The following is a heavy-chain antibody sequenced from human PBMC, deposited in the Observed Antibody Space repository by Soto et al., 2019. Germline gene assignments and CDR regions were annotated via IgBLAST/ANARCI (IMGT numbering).Heavy chain of an antibody. CDR3: VKDRDSNSWPSRDV. J-gene: IGHJ6*02. CDR2: ISPNSGNT. V-gene: IGHV1-18*01. CDR1: GYTFTRNG. D-gene: IGHD3-22*01. Sequence: QVHLVQSGAEVKKPGASVNVSCKTSGYTFTRNGISWVRQAPGQGLEWMGWISPNSGNTKYAQKLQGRVIMTTDTSTSTAYMELRSLSSDATAVYYCVKDRDSNSWPSRDVWGPGTTVTVSS.